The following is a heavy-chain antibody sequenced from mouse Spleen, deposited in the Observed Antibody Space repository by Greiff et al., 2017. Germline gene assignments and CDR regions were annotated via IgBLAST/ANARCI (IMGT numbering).Heavy chain of an antibody. CDR3: TRQLRGWFAY. J-gene: IGHJ3*01. CDR2: IDPETGGT. D-gene: IGHD3-2*02. V-gene: IGHV1-15*01. CDR1: GYTFTDYE. Sequence: QVHVKQSGAELVRPGASVTLSCKASGYTFTDYEMHWVKQTPVHGLEWIGAIDPETGGTAYNQKFKGKAILTADKSSSTAYMELRSLTSEDSAVYYCTRQLRGWFAYWGQGTLVTVSA.